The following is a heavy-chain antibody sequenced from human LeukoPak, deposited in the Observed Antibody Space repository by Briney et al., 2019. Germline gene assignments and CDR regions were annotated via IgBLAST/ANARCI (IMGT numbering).Heavy chain of an antibody. J-gene: IGHJ3*02. Sequence: SETLSLTCAVYGGSFSGYYWSWIRQPPGKGLEWIGEINHSGSTNYNPSLKSRVTISVDTSKNQFSLKLSSVTAADTAVYYCARAIAAAGRGYAFDIWGQGTMVTVSS. CDR2: INHSGST. CDR3: ARAIAAAGRGYAFDI. D-gene: IGHD6-13*01. V-gene: IGHV4-34*01. CDR1: GGSFSGYY.